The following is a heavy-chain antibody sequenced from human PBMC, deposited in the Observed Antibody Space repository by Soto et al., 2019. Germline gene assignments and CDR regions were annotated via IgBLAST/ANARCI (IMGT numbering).Heavy chain of an antibody. D-gene: IGHD6-13*01. Sequence: SETLFLTCTVSGGSISSYYWSWIRQPPGKGLEWIGYMFYFGSTNYNPSLKSRVTISVDTSKNQFSLKLSSVTAADTAVYYCARAHIRRVKVAAAWNPFDYWGQGTLVTVSS. CDR3: ARAHIRRVKVAAAWNPFDY. J-gene: IGHJ4*02. V-gene: IGHV4-59*12. CDR1: GGSISSYY. CDR2: MFYFGST.